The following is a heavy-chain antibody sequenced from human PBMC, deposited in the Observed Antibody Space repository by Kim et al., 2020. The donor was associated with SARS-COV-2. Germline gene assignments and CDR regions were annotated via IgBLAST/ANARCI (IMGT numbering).Heavy chain of an antibody. CDR3: ASAQAFDY. Sequence: GGSLRLSCAASGFTFGNYWMSWVRQAPGKGLEWVANIKQDGSEGHYADSVKGRFTISRDNAKNSLYLQMKSLRAEDTAVYYCASAQAFDYWGQGTLVTVSS. CDR1: GFTFGNYW. CDR2: IKQDGSEG. J-gene: IGHJ4*02. V-gene: IGHV3-7*05.